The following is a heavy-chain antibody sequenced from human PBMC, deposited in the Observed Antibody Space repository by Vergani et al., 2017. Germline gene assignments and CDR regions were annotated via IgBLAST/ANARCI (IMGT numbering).Heavy chain of an antibody. CDR2: INHSGST. CDR3: ARGGTAGIVVVPAASGDAFDI. V-gene: IGHV4-34*01. CDR1: GGSFSGYY. Sequence: QVQLQQWGAGLLKPSETLSLTCAVYGGSFSGYYWSWIRQPPGKGLEWIGEINHSGSTNYNPSLKSRVTISVDTSKNQFSRKLSSVTAADTAVYYCARGGTAGIVVVPAASGDAFDIWGQGTMVTVAS. J-gene: IGHJ3*02. D-gene: IGHD2-2*01.